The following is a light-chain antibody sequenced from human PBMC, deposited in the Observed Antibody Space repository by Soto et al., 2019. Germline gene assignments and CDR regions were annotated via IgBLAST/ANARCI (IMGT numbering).Light chain of an antibody. V-gene: IGKV4-1*01. J-gene: IGKJ2*03. CDR3: QQYYSVSS. CDR2: WAS. Sequence: DIVMTQSPDSLAVSLGERATINCKSSQSVLYSSKNKNYLAWYQQKPGQPPKLLIYWASTRESGVPDRFSGSGSGTDFTLTISSLQAEDVAVYYCQQYYSVSSFGQGTTLVIE. CDR1: QSVLYSSKNKNY.